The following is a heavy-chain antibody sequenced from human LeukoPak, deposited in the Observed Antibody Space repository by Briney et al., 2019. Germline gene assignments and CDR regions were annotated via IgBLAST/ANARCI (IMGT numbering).Heavy chain of an antibody. Sequence: SETLSLTCTVSGDSISSHYWSWIRQPPGKGLEWIGYIYHSGTTSYNPSLKSRVTISVDTSKNQFSLKLSSVTAADTAVYYCARGGWDTYYFDSWGQGTLVTVSS. CDR1: GDSISSHY. V-gene: IGHV4-59*08. J-gene: IGHJ4*02. CDR2: IYHSGTT. CDR3: ARGGWDTYYFDS. D-gene: IGHD5-18*01.